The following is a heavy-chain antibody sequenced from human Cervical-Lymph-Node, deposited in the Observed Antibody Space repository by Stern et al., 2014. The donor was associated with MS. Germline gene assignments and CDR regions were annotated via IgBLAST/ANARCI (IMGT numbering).Heavy chain of an antibody. J-gene: IGHJ4*02. CDR1: GFTFSSYG. D-gene: IGHD5-24*01. CDR2: AWYDGSTA. CDR3: ARGHIPYAYNYLFDY. Sequence: QLVQSGGGVVQPGTSLRLSCAASGFTFSSYGMPWVRQAPGKGLEWVALAWYDGSTAYYTNSVKGRFTISRDNSKNTLSLQMNSLTAEDTAVYYCARGHIPYAYNYLFDYWGQGTLVTVSS. V-gene: IGHV3-33*01.